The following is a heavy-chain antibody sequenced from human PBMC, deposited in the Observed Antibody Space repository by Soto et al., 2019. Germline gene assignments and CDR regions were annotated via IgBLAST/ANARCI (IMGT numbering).Heavy chain of an antibody. V-gene: IGHV3-33*01. CDR1: GFTFSSYG. CDR3: ARDRSGYYFDY. D-gene: IGHD3-22*01. CDR2: IWYDGSNK. Sequence: QVQLVESGGGVVQPGRSLRLSCAASGFTFSSYGMHWVRQAPGKGLEWVAVIWYDGSNKYYADSVKGRFTISRDNSKHTLYLQMNSLRAEDTAVYYCARDRSGYYFDYWGQGTLVTVSS. J-gene: IGHJ4*02.